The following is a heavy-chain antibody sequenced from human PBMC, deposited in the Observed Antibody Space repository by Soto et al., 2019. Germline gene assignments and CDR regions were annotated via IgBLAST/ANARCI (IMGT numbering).Heavy chain of an antibody. V-gene: IGHV4-34*01. D-gene: IGHD2-8*02. Sequence: TSETLSLTCAVSGGSLSSGGYSWSWIRQPPGTGLEWIGEINHSGSTNYNPSLKSRVTISVDTSKNQFSLKLVTAADTAVYYCARDKITGLFDYWGQGTLVTVSS. CDR1: GGSLSSGGYS. J-gene: IGHJ4*02. CDR2: INHSGST. CDR3: ARDKITGLFDY.